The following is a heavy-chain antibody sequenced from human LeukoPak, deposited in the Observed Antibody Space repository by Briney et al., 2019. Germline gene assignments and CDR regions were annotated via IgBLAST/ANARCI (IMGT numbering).Heavy chain of an antibody. J-gene: IGHJ6*03. CDR3: ARVDIVVVPAATPAHPYYYYNDV. CDR1: GFTFSSYW. CDR2: IKRDGSEK. D-gene: IGHD2-2*02. Sequence: GGSLRLSCAASGFTFSSYWMSWVRQAPGKGLEWVANIKRDGSEKYYVDSVKGRFTISRDNAKNSLILQINSLRAEDTAVYYCARVDIVVVPAATPAHPYYYYNDVWGTGTTVTISS. V-gene: IGHV3-7*01.